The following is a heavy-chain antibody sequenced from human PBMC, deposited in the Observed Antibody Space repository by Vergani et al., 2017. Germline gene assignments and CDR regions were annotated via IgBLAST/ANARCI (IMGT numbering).Heavy chain of an antibody. V-gene: IGHV3-23*01. CDR2: ISGSGGST. J-gene: IGHJ4*02. CDR3: AKGNYYDSSGYYYNY. Sequence: EVQLLESGGGLVQPGGSLRLSCAASGFTFSSCAMSWVRQAPGKGLEWVSAISGSGGSTYYADSVKGRFTISRDNSKNTLYLQMNSLRAEDTAVYYCAKGNYYDSSGYYYNYWGQGTLVTVSS. CDR1: GFTFSSCA. D-gene: IGHD3-22*01.